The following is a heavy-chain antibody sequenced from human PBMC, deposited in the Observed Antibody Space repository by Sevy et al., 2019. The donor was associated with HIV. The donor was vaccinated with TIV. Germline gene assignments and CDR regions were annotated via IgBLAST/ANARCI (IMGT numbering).Heavy chain of an antibody. CDR2: IRSKAYCGTT. J-gene: IGHJ6*03. D-gene: IGHD3-3*01. Sequence: GGSLRLSCTASGFTFGDYAMSWVRQAPGKGLEWVGFIRSKAYCGTTEYAASVKGRFTISRDDSKSIAYLQMNSLKTEDTAVYYCTRGSLYDFWSGYYTGYYYYYMDVWGKGTTVTVSS. CDR3: TRGSLYDFWSGYYTGYYYYYMDV. CDR1: GFTFGDYA. V-gene: IGHV3-49*04.